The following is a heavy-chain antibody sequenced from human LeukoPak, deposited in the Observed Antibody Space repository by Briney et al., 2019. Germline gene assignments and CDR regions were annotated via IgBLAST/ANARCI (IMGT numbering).Heavy chain of an antibody. CDR2: MYTSGST. J-gene: IGHJ5*02. CDR1: GGSISSGTYY. CDR3: AREERFSYNWFDP. V-gene: IGHV4-61*02. D-gene: IGHD3-3*01. Sequence: TLSLTCTVSGGSISSGTYYWSWIRQSAGKGLEWIGRMYTSGSTDYNPSLKSRVTIAVDTSKNQFSLKLSSVTAADTAVYYCAREERFSYNWFDPWGQGTLVTVSS.